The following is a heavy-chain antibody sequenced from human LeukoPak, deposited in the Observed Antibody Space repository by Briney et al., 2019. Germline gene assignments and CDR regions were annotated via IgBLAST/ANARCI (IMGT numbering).Heavy chain of an antibody. D-gene: IGHD2-2*01. CDR2: ISSSSSYI. V-gene: IGHV3-21*04. CDR3: AKVPHWGLLGYCSRSDC. CDR1: GLTFSSYS. Sequence: PGGSLRLSCAASGLTFSSYSMNWVRQAPGKGLEWVSSISSSSSYIYYADSVKGRFTISRDNSKNTLYLQMNSLRAEGTAVYYCAKVPHWGLLGYCSRSDCRGQGTLVTVSS. J-gene: IGHJ4*02.